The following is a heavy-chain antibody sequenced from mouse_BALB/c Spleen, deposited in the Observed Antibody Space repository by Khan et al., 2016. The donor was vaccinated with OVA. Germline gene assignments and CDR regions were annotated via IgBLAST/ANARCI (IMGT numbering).Heavy chain of an antibody. CDR3: ARSQLGLRFDY. J-gene: IGHJ2*01. CDR1: GYAFTSYL. Sequence: QVQLQQSGAELVRPGTSVKVSCKASGYAFTSYLIEWVNQRPGQGLEWIGLINPGNGNTNYNEKFKGKATLTADKSSSTAYMQLSSLKSDDSAVYFGARSQLGLRFDYWGQGTTLTVSS. D-gene: IGHD3-1*01. CDR2: INPGNGNT. V-gene: IGHV1-54*01.